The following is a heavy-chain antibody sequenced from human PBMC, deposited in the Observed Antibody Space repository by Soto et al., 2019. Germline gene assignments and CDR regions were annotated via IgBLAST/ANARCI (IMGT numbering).Heavy chain of an antibody. V-gene: IGHV3-7*01. D-gene: IGHD6-19*01. CDR2: IKQDGSEK. CDR1: LFTFSSYW. J-gene: IGHJ4*02. Sequence: PVWSLRLSCSASLFTFSSYWMSWVLHSPFKLLEWLANIKQDGSEKYYVDSVKGRFTISRDNAKNSLYLQMNSLRAEDTAVYYCARSPLSYTFIAVAGNFDYWGQGTLVTVSS. CDR3: ARSPLSYTFIAVAGNFDY.